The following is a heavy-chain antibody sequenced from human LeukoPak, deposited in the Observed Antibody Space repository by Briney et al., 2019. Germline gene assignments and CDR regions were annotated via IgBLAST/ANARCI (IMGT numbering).Heavy chain of an antibody. CDR3: AKGCGYSYGYYFDY. CDR1: GFTFSSYG. CDR2: IRYDGSNR. Sequence: GGSLRLSCAASGFTFSSYGMHWVRQAPGKGLEWVAFIRYDGSNRYYADSVKGRFTISRDNSKNTLYLQMNSLRAEDTAVYYCAKGCGYSYGYYFDYWGQGTLVTVSS. D-gene: IGHD5-18*01. J-gene: IGHJ4*02. V-gene: IGHV3-30*02.